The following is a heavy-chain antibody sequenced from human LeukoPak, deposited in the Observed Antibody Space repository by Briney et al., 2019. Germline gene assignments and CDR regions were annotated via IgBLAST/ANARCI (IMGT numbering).Heavy chain of an antibody. V-gene: IGHV4-39*07. CDR2: IFYSGNT. CDR1: SGSVSNSHYY. Sequence: SETLSLTCTVSSGSVSNSHYYWAWVRQPPGKGLEWLGSIFYSGNTHYNPSLKSPVTISIDTSKNQFSLKVSSVTAADTAVYYCARAELPALPHFDLWGRGTLVTVSS. J-gene: IGHJ2*01. D-gene: IGHD5-24*01. CDR3: ARAELPALPHFDL.